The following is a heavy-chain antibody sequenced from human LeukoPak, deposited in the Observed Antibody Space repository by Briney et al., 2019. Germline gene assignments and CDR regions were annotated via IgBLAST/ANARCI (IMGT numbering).Heavy chain of an antibody. CDR2: MNPNSGNT. Sequence: GASVKVSCKASGYTFTSYDINWGRQATGQGLEWMGWMNPNSGNTGYAQKFQGRVTMTRNTSISTAYMELSSLRSEDTAVYYCARGRRGIRTLGYWGQGTLVTVSS. CDR1: GYTFTSYD. D-gene: IGHD1-26*01. V-gene: IGHV1-8*01. J-gene: IGHJ4*02. CDR3: ARGRRGIRTLGY.